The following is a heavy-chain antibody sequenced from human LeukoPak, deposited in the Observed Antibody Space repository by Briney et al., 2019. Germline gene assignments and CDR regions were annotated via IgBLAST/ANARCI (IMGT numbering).Heavy chain of an antibody. CDR3: ARAPHYYYYYMDV. Sequence: SETLSLTCAVYGGSFSGYYWSWIRQPPGKGLEWIGEINHSGSTNYNPSLKSRVTISVDTSKNQFSLKLSSVTAADTAVYYCARAPHYYYYYMDVWGKGTTVTISS. J-gene: IGHJ6*03. CDR1: GGSFSGYY. CDR2: INHSGST. V-gene: IGHV4-34*01.